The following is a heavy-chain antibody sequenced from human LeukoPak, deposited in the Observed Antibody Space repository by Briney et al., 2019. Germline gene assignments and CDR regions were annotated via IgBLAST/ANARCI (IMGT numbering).Heavy chain of an antibody. CDR2: ISYDGSNK. V-gene: IGHV3-30*18. J-gene: IGHJ4*02. CDR1: GFTFSSYG. Sequence: GGSLRLSCAASGFTFSSYGMHWVRQAPGKGLEWVAVISYDGSNKYYADSVKGRFTISRDNAKNTLYLQMNSLRAEDTAVYYCAKGGIVVAPGYWGQGTLVTVSS. CDR3: AKGGIVVAPGY. D-gene: IGHD3-22*01.